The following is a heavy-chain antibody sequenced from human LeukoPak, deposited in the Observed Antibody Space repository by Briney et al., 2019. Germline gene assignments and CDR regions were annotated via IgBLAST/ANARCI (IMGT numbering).Heavy chain of an antibody. J-gene: IGHJ5*01. CDR1: GYSFTSYW. Sequence: GESLKISCKGSGYSFTSYWIGWVRQMPGKGREWMGIIYPGDSDTRYSPSFQGQVTMSVDESINTAYLQWSSLRASDTAIYYCARYSGSENWFDPWGQGTLVTVSS. D-gene: IGHD1-26*01. CDR2: IYPGDSDT. CDR3: ARYSGSENWFDP. V-gene: IGHV5-51*01.